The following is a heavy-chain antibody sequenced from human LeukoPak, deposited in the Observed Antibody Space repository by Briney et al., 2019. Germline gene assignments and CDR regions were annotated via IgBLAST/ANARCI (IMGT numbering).Heavy chain of an antibody. CDR2: IYSGGTT. CDR3: ARESYDSSGYSHDAFDI. Sequence: GGSLRLSCLASGFTVSNNHMNWFRQAPGKGLEWVSIIYSGGTTYYADSVKGRFTISRDNSNNMLYLQMNSLRAEDTAVYYCARESYDSSGYSHDAFDIWGQGTMVTVSS. D-gene: IGHD3-22*01. CDR1: GFTVSNNH. V-gene: IGHV3-53*01. J-gene: IGHJ3*02.